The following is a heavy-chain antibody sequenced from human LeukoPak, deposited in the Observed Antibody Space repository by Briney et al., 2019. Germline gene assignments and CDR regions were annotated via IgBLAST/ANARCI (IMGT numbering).Heavy chain of an antibody. J-gene: IGHJ3*02. CDR3: ARDRTSGYSYGSDAFDI. CDR2: ISGSSSTI. Sequence: GGSLGLSWAASGFTFSSYALSWVRQPPGKGRGGVYYISGSSSTIYYADSVKGRFTISRDNAKNSLYLQMNSLRAEGTAVYYCARDRTSGYSYGSDAFDIWGQGTMVTASS. D-gene: IGHD5-18*01. V-gene: IGHV3-48*04. CDR1: GFTFSSYA.